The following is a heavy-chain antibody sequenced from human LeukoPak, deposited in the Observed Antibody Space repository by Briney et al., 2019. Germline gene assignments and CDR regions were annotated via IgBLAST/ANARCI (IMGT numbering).Heavy chain of an antibody. CDR1: GGTFNRYA. D-gene: IGHD5-24*01. J-gene: IGHJ4*02. CDR2: IIAIFGTA. CDR3: AASRDGYNWFDY. V-gene: IGHV1-69*05. Sequence: SVKVSCKASGGTFNRYAISWVGQATGQGKEWMGGIIAIFGTAKYAQKFQRRVTIPTDESTSTAYMELSSLRSEDTAVYYCAASRDGYNWFDYWGQGTLVTVSS.